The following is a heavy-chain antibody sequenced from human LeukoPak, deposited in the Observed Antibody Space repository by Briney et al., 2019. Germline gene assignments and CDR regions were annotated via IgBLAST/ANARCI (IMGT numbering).Heavy chain of an antibody. CDR1: GFTFSSFG. CDR2: IRGNGDDT. J-gene: IGHJ4*02. CDR3: ARDYYYDSSGYWDYYFDY. Sequence: GGSLRLSCAASGFTFSSFGMSWVRQAPGKGLEWVSGIRGNGDDTFYADSVKGRFTISRDNSKNTLYLEVNSLRAEDTAVYYCARDYYYDSSGYWDYYFDYWGQGTLVSVSS. D-gene: IGHD3-22*01. V-gene: IGHV3-23*01.